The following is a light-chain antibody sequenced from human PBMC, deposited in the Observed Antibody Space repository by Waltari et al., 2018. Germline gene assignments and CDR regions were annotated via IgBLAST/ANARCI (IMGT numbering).Light chain of an antibody. V-gene: IGKV1-5*03. Sequence: DIPITQSPSTLSASVGDRVHISCRASQSVGTWLAWYQQKPGKAPKLLIYMASSLESGVPSRFSGSGSGTEFTLTISSLQPDDFATYSCQQYSSFSTFGQGTKLDI. CDR3: QQYSSFST. J-gene: IGKJ2*01. CDR2: MAS. CDR1: QSVGTW.